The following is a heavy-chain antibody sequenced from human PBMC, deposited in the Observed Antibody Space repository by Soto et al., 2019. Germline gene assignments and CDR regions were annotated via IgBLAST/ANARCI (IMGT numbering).Heavy chain of an antibody. Sequence: PGGSLRLSCTAAGITLSTYGMHWVRQAPGKGLEWVAGISYDGNIKDYADSVKGRFTISRDNSKNTLYVQMNSLRAEDTAVYYCARDDVLCDGGRCYGVPLDVWGKGTTVTVSS. CDR3: ARDDVLCDGGRCYGVPLDV. J-gene: IGHJ6*04. CDR2: ISYDGNIK. V-gene: IGHV3-30*03. D-gene: IGHD2-15*01. CDR1: GITLSTYG.